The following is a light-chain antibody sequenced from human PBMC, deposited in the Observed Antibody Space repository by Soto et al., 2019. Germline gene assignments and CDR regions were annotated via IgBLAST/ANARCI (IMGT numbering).Light chain of an antibody. CDR3: QQSYSSTWM. J-gene: IGKJ1*01. Sequence: DIQMTHSPSSLSASVGDRVTITCRASQSISSHLDWYQQKAGKAPKLLISGASSLESGVPSRFSGSGSGTDFTLTISSLQPEEFANYSCQQSYSSTWMFGQGTMVDIK. CDR2: GAS. V-gene: IGKV1-39*01. CDR1: QSISSH.